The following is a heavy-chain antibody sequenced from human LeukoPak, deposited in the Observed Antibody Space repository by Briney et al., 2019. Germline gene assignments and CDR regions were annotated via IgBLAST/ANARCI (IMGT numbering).Heavy chain of an antibody. CDR2: IRYDGSNK. Sequence: GGSLRLSRAASGFTFSSYGMHWVRQAPGKGLEWVAFIRYDGSNKYYADSVKGRFTISRDNSKNTLYLQMNSLRAEDTAVYYCASGYYDSSGYCPYWGQGTLVTVSS. CDR3: ASGYYDSSGYCPY. CDR1: GFTFSSYG. J-gene: IGHJ4*02. V-gene: IGHV3-30*02. D-gene: IGHD3-22*01.